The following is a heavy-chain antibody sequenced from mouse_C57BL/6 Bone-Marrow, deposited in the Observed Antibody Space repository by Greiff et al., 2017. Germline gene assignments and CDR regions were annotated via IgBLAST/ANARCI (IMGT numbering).Heavy chain of an antibody. CDR3: ARWGLRRGDY. J-gene: IGHJ2*01. D-gene: IGHD2-13*01. CDR2: IHPNSGST. Sequence: LQLQQPGAELVKPGASVKLSCKASGYTFTSYWMHWVKQRPGQGLEWIGMIHPNSGSTNYNEKFKSKATLTVDKSSSTAYMQLSSLTSEDSAVYYCARWGLRRGDYWGQGTTLTVSS. CDR1: GYTFTSYW. V-gene: IGHV1-64*01.